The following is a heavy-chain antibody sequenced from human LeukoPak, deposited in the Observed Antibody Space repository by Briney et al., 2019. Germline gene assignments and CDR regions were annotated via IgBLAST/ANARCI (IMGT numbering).Heavy chain of an antibody. V-gene: IGHV3-7*04. D-gene: IGHD3-10*01. J-gene: IGHJ4*02. Sequence: GGSLRLSYAVSGFXFSSXWXTWVRXAPGKXXEWVAXIKEDGSEKYYEDSVKGRFTISRDNAKNSLYLQMNSLRAEDTAVYYCARDHHPSYYLPDYWGQGTLVTVSS. CDR3: ARDHHPSYYLPDY. CDR1: GFXFSSXW. CDR2: IKEDGSEK.